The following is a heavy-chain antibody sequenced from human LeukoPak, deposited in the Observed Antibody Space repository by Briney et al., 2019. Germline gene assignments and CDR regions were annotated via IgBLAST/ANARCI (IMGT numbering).Heavy chain of an antibody. CDR1: GYTFTGYY. J-gene: IGHJ5*02. Sequence: ASVKVSCKASGYTFTGYYMHWVRQAPGQGLEWMGWINPNSGGTNYAQKFQGRVTMTRDTSISTAYMELSRLRSDDTAVYYCARDSAVVTPWFDPWGQGTLVTVSS. D-gene: IGHD4-23*01. V-gene: IGHV1-2*02. CDR3: ARDSAVVTPWFDP. CDR2: INPNSGGT.